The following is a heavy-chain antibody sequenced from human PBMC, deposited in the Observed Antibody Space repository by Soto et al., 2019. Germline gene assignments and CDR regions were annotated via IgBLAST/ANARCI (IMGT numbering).Heavy chain of an antibody. CDR3: AGTISPSWYXMDS. Sequence: SQTLSLTCVISGDSVSSNSAAWNWIRQSPSRGLEWLGRTYYRTRWYYDYAVSVRSRITVNPDTSKNQFSLQLTSVTPEDTAVFYCAGTISPSWYXMDSWGKGTPVTVSS. CDR2: TYYRTRWYY. CDR1: GDSVSSNSAA. D-gene: IGHD1-7*01. V-gene: IGHV6-1*01. J-gene: IGHJ6*03.